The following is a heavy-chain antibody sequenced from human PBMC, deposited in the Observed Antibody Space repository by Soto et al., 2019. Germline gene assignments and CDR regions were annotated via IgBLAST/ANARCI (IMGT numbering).Heavy chain of an antibody. CDR1: GFTFSAYA. Sequence: GGSLRLSCAASGFTFSAYAMTWVRQPPGKGLEWVSVISSSGGTSYYADSVKGRFTISRDNTQNTLYLQMNSLGADDTAVYYCAKRTVTSGLARRGPIDYWGQGTLVTVSS. V-gene: IGHV3-23*01. J-gene: IGHJ4*02. CDR2: ISSSGGTS. CDR3: AKRTVTSGLARRGPIDY. D-gene: IGHD2-21*02.